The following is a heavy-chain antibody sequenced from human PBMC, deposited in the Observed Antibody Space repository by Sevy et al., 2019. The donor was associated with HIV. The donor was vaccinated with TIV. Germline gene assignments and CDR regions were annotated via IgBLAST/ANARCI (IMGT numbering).Heavy chain of an antibody. J-gene: IGHJ4*02. Sequence: GGSLRLSCAASGFAFYDYSMSWIRQAPGKGLGWVATLSFGCGKINYADSVKGQFTISRDNSKNSFYLQMDNLRIEDTALYYCAREGCTRPHDYWGQGTRVTVSS. V-gene: IGHV3-23*01. CDR3: AREGCTRPHDY. CDR1: GFAFYDYS. D-gene: IGHD2-8*01. CDR2: LSFGCGKI.